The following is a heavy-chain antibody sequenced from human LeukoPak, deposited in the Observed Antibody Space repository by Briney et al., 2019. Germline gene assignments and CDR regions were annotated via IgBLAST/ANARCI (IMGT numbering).Heavy chain of an antibody. D-gene: IGHD3-3*01. CDR3: AREGPQYYDFWSGSGGAFDI. V-gene: IGHV3-21*01. Sequence: GGSLRLSCAASGFTFSSYSMNWVRHAPGKGLEWVSSISSSSSYIYYADSVKGRFTISRDNAKNSLYLQMNSLRAEDTAVYYCAREGPQYYDFWSGSGGAFDIWGQGTMVTVSS. J-gene: IGHJ3*02. CDR2: ISSSSSYI. CDR1: GFTFSSYS.